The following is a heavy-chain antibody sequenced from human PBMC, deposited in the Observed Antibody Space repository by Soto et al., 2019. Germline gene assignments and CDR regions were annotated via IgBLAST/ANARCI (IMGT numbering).Heavy chain of an antibody. CDR2: INPNSGGT. CDR3: ARDIRDIVATIDLDY. D-gene: IGHD5-12*01. V-gene: IGHV1-2*02. CDR1: GYTFTGYY. Sequence: QVQLVQSGAEVKKPEASVKVSCKASGYTFTGYYMHWVRQAPGQGLEWMGWINPNSGGTNYAQKFQGRVTMTRDTSISTAYMELSRLRSDDTAVYYCARDIRDIVATIDLDYWGQGTLVTVSS. J-gene: IGHJ4*02.